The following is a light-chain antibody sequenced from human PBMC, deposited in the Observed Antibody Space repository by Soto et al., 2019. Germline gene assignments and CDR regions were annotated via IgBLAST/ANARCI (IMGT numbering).Light chain of an antibody. Sequence: QSALTQPPSASGSPGQSVTVSCTGIGGDLRDSNYVSWYQQHPGKAPKLIIYDVTKRPSGVPDRFSGSKSGNTASLTVSGLHAEDEAYYFCITGNNYRVFVTGTKLTVL. CDR1: GGDLRDSNY. J-gene: IGLJ1*01. V-gene: IGLV2-8*01. CDR3: ITGNNYRV. CDR2: DVT.